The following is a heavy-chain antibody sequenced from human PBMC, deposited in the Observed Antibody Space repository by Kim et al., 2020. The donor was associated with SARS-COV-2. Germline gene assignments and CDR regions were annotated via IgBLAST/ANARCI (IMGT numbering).Heavy chain of an antibody. CDR2: ISYDGSNK. V-gene: IGHV3-30-3*01. D-gene: IGHD2-15*01. CDR3: ARGLASEKDLDY. CDR1: GFTFSSYA. Sequence: GGSLRLSCAASGFTFSSYAMHWVRQAPGKGLEWVAVISYDGSNKYYADSVKGRFTISRDNSKNTLYLQMNSLRAEDTAVYYCARGLASEKDLDYWGQGTLVTVSS. J-gene: IGHJ4*02.